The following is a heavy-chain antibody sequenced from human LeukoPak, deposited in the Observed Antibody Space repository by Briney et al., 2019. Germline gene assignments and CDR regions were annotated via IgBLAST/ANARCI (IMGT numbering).Heavy chain of an antibody. CDR3: ARDRGLERNYYYYMDV. D-gene: IGHD1-1*01. V-gene: IGHV3-20*01. Sequence: RTGGSLRLSCAASGFTFDDYGMSWVRQASGKGLEWVSGINWNGGSTGYADSVKGRFTISRDNAKNSLYLQMNSLRAEDTALYDCARDRGLERNYYYYMDVWGKGTTVTVSS. CDR1: GFTFDDYG. J-gene: IGHJ6*03. CDR2: INWNGGST.